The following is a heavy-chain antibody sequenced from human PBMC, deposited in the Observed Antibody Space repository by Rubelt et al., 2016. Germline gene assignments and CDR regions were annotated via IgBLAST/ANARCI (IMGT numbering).Heavy chain of an antibody. D-gene: IGHD3-10*01. J-gene: IGHJ3*02. CDR2: ISSNGGST. V-gene: IGHV3-64D*06. Sequence: FTFSSYAMHWVRQAPGKGLEYVSAISSNGGSTYYADSVKGRFTISRDNSKNTLYLQMSSLRAEDTAVYYCARDPGDDAFDIWGQGTMVTVSS. CDR1: FTFSSYA. CDR3: ARDPGDDAFDI.